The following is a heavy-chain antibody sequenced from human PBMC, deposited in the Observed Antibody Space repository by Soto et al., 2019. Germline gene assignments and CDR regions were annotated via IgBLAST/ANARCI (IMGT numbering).Heavy chain of an antibody. CDR2: STGGGST. CDR3: AKLVRY. Sequence: EVQLLESGGGLVQPGGSLRLSGVASGLTFSSSSMSWVRQAPGKGLEWFSVSTGGGSTFYADSVKGRFTISRDNSKNTLYLQMNSLRAEDAAVYFCAKLVRYWGQGTLVTVSS. J-gene: IGHJ4*02. D-gene: IGHD6-6*01. V-gene: IGHV3-23*01. CDR1: GLTFSSSS.